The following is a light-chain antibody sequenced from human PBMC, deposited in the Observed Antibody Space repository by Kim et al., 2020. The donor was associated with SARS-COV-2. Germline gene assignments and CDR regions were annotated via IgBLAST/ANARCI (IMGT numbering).Light chain of an antibody. CDR2: DVT. CDR3: CSYAGGYTHVL. Sequence: QSALTQPRTVSGSPGQSVSISCTGTGSDVGAYNYVSWYQQHPGEAPKLMIYDVTKRPSGVPDRFSGSKSGNTASLTISGLQTEDEADYYCCSYAGGYTHVLFGGGTQVTV. V-gene: IGLV2-11*01. CDR1: GSDVGAYNY. J-gene: IGLJ2*01.